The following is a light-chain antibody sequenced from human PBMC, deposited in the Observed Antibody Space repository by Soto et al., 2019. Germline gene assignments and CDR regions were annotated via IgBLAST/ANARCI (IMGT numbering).Light chain of an antibody. V-gene: IGKV4-1*01. CDR2: WAS. Sequence: DVVLTQSPDSLAVSLGERATVNCKSSQSVFYTSYNKNCLAWYQQKPGQPPKLLIYWASTRESGVPDRFSGSGSGTDFTLTISSLQAEDVAVYYCQVYDGSSLFTFGPGTTVAIK. CDR3: QVYDGSSLFT. J-gene: IGKJ3*01. CDR1: QSVFYTSYNKNC.